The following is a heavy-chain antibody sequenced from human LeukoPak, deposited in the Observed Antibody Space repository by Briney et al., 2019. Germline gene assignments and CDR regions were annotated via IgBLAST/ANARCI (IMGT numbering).Heavy chain of an antibody. CDR1: GFTFDAYA. CDR3: AKVRGTYSSGFYFDS. CDR2: ISWNGGFM. D-gene: IGHD6-19*01. J-gene: IGHJ4*02. V-gene: IGHV3-9*01. Sequence: GRSLRLSCAASGFTFDAYAIHWVRQPPGKGLEWVSIISWNGGFMDYADSVKGRFTISRDNVQNSVYLDMNSLRPEDTAFYFCAKVRGTYSSGFYFDSWGQGTLVTVSS.